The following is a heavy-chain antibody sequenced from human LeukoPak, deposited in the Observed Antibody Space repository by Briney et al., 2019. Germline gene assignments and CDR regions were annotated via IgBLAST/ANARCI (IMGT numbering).Heavy chain of an antibody. J-gene: IGHJ4*02. CDR2: IYYSGST. CDR3: ARGADSSGYYSIFYFDY. Sequence: SETLSLTCTVSGGSIFSYYWSWIRQPPGKGLEWIGYIYYSGSTNYNPSLKSRVTISVDTSKNQFSLKLSSVTAADTTVYYCARGADSSGYYSIFYFDYWGQGTLVTVSS. V-gene: IGHV4-59*01. CDR1: GGSIFSYY. D-gene: IGHD3-22*01.